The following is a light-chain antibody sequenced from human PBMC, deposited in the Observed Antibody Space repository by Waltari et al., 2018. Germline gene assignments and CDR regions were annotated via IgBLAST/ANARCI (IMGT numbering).Light chain of an antibody. J-gene: IGKJ3*01. CDR2: GTY. V-gene: IGKV3-15*01. CDR1: QRVRGN. CDR3: QHYNEWPPIT. Sequence: EIVLQQSPATLSGSPGETVTLSCTASQRVRGNLAWYQQRPGQAPRLLISGTYSRATGIPARFSGSGSDTQFTLTISSLQSEDFAVYYCQHYNEWPPITFGPGTRVDIK.